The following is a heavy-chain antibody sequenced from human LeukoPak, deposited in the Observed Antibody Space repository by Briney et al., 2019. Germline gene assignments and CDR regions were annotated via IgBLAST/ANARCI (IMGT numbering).Heavy chain of an antibody. Sequence: GGSLRLSCAASGFSFNSYAITWARQAPGKGPDGVSAIIVMGGSTYYADSVKGRFTISRDNSKNTLYLQMNSLRAEDTAVYYCAKDNWPAIAAAGTGAFDIWGQGTMVTVSS. CDR2: IIVMGGST. V-gene: IGHV3-23*01. CDR3: AKDNWPAIAAAGTGAFDI. CDR1: GFSFNSYA. D-gene: IGHD6-13*01. J-gene: IGHJ3*02.